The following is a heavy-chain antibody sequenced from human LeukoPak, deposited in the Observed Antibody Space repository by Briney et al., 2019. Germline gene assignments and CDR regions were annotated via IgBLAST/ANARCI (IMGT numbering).Heavy chain of an antibody. J-gene: IGHJ6*03. Sequence: GGSLRLSCAGSGFSFSSYGMHWVRQAPGKGLEWMAFIRSDGSNKYYADSVKGRFTISRDNSKNTLYLQMNSLRAEDTAVYYCAFSWTRYYYYYMDVWGKGTTVTVSS. CDR1: GFSFSSYG. CDR3: AFSWTRYYYYYMDV. D-gene: IGHD1-1*01. V-gene: IGHV3-30*02. CDR2: IRSDGSNK.